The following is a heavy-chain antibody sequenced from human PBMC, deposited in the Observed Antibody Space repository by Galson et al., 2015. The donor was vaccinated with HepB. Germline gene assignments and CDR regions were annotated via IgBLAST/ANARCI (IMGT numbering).Heavy chain of an antibody. CDR2: ISGSGGNT. CDR1: GFAFSSYA. J-gene: IGHJ3*02. D-gene: IGHD3-22*01. V-gene: IGHV3-23*01. CDR3: AKRTDSSGSRGGAFDI. Sequence: SLRLSCAASGFAFSSYAMSWVRQAPGKGLEWVSSISGSGGNTYYADSVKGRFTISRDTSKSTLYLQMNSLRAEDTALYYCAKRTDSSGSRGGAFDIWGQGTMVTVSS.